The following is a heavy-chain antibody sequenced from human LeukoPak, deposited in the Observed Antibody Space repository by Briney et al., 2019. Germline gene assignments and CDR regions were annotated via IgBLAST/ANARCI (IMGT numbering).Heavy chain of an antibody. CDR3: ARLELAWSGKLFYGKKNWFDP. D-gene: IGHD3-10*01. CDR2: ISAYNGKT. Sequence: ASVKVSCTASGYSYTSYGITWVRQAPGQGLEWMGWISAYNGKTDYAQRFQGRVTMTTDSSTSTAYMEVRSLRSDDTAVYYCARLELAWSGKLFYGKKNWFDPWGQGTLVTVSS. V-gene: IGHV1-18*01. CDR1: GYSYTSYG. J-gene: IGHJ5*02.